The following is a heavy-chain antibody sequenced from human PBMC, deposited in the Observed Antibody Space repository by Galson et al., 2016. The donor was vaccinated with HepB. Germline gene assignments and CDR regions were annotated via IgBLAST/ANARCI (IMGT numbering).Heavy chain of an antibody. D-gene: IGHD2-21*01. CDR3: ARGRCAGDCSSPRGAWYFDF. CDR1: GYTFTNND. Sequence: SVKVSCKASGYTFTNNDVNWVRQAPGQGLEWMGWMNANTGNTGYAQNFQDRVSMTRDTSLSTAYLELSSLTSEDTAVYYCARGRCAGDCSSPRGAWYFDFGGRVTLVTVSS. J-gene: IGHJ2*01. CDR2: MNANTGNT. V-gene: IGHV1-8*01.